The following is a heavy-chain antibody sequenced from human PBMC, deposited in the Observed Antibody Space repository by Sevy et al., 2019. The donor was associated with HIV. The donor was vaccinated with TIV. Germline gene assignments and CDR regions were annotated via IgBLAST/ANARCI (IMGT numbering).Heavy chain of an antibody. V-gene: IGHV3-23*01. D-gene: IGHD2-8*01. CDR1: GFAFYDYS. Sequence: GGSLRLSCTASGFAFYDYSMSWIRQAPGKGLEWVATLSFGCGKINYADSVKGRFTISRDNSKNSFYLQMDNLRVEDTALYYCAREGCTRPHDYWGQGTRVTVSS. CDR3: AREGCTRPHDY. J-gene: IGHJ4*02. CDR2: LSFGCGKI.